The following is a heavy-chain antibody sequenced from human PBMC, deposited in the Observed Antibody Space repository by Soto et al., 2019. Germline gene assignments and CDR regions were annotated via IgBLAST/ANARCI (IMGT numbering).Heavy chain of an antibody. CDR3: ARTAIPHNFDF. V-gene: IGHV1-18*04. J-gene: IGHJ4*02. D-gene: IGHD2-2*02. Sequence: ASVKVSCKASGYIFTTYGIGWVRQAPGQGLEWMGWISTYNGNTNYAQKLQGRVTMTTDTSTSTSYLELRSLRSDDTAVYYCARTAIPHNFDFWGQGTLVTVSS. CDR2: ISTYNGNT. CDR1: GYIFTTYG.